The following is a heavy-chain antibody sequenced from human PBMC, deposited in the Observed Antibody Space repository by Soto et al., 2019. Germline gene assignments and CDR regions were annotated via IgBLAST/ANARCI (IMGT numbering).Heavy chain of an antibody. Sequence: PSETLSLTCTVSGDSINSYYWSWIRQPPGKGLEWIGYIYYSGSTNYNPSLKSRVTISVDTSKNQFSLKLSSVTAADTAVYYCARDPDKYYFDYWGQGTLVTVSS. V-gene: IGHV4-59*01. CDR2: IYYSGST. CDR3: ARDPDKYYFDY. CDR1: GDSINSYY. J-gene: IGHJ4*02.